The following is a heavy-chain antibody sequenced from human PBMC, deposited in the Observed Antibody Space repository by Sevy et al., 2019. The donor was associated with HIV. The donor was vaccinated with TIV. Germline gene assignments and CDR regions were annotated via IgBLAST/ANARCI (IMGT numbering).Heavy chain of an antibody. D-gene: IGHD3-10*01. V-gene: IGHV1-69*13. CDR3: ARGSGGSGSYYIPNAFDI. Sequence: ASVKVSCKASGGTFSSYAISWVRQAPGQGLEWMGGIIPIFGTANYAQKFQGRVTITADESTSTAYMELSSLRSEDTAVYYCARGSGGSGSYYIPNAFDIWDQGTMVTVSS. CDR1: GGTFSSYA. J-gene: IGHJ3*02. CDR2: IIPIFGTA.